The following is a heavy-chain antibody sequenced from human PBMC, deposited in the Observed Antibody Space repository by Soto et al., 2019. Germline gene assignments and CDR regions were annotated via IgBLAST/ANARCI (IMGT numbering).Heavy chain of an antibody. CDR3: ARDATTSYYYDSSGYLDY. CDR1: GFTFSGYA. Sequence: GGSLRLSCAASGFTFSGYAMHWVRQAPGKGLEWVAVISYDGSNKYYADSVKGRFTISRDNSKNTLYLQMNSLRAEDTAVYYCARDATTSYYYDSSGYLDYWGQGTLVTVSS. J-gene: IGHJ4*02. CDR2: ISYDGSNK. D-gene: IGHD3-22*01. V-gene: IGHV3-30-3*01.